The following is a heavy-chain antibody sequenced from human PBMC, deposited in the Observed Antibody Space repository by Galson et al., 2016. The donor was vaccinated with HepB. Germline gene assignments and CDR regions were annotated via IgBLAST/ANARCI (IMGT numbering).Heavy chain of an antibody. D-gene: IGHD3-3*01. V-gene: IGHV4-59*01. J-gene: IGHJ3*02. CDR1: GGSISRYS. Sequence: ATLSLTCHVSGGSISRYSWTWLRQPPGKGLEWIGYIYYSGYTSYSSYLKSRVTLSVDTSNNLCSRRLNSVTAADTAVYYWARDSGGTIFGVVLHALNIWVQGTMVTVSS. CDR3: ARDSGGTIFGVVLHALNI. CDR2: IYYSGYT.